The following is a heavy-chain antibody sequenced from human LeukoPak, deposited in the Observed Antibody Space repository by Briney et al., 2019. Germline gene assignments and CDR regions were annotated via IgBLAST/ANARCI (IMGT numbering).Heavy chain of an antibody. CDR1: GYSFTSYW. D-gene: IGHD5-12*01. CDR3: ARLPGIVATIERYFDY. CDR2: IYPGDSDT. J-gene: IGHJ4*02. V-gene: IGHV5-51*01. Sequence: GESLKISCKGSGYSFTSYWIGWVRQMPGKGLEWMGIIYPGDSDTRYSPSFQGQVTISADKSISTAYLQWSSLKASDTAMYYCARLPGIVATIERYFDYWGQGTLVTVSS.